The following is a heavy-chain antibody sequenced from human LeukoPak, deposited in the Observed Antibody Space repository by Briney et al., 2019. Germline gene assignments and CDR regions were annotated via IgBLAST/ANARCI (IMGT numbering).Heavy chain of an antibody. CDR1: GGSFSGYY. V-gene: IGHV4-34*01. D-gene: IGHD4-23*01. J-gene: IGHJ6*03. Sequence: SETLSLTCAVYGGSFSGYYWSWIRQPPGQGLEWIGEINHSGSTHYNPSLKSRVTISVDTSKNQFSLKLSSVTAADTAVYYCARVVTYYYYYYYMDVWGKGTTVTVSS. CDR3: ARVVTYYYYYYYMDV. CDR2: INHSGST.